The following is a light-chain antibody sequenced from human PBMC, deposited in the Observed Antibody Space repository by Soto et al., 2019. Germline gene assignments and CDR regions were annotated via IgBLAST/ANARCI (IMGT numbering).Light chain of an antibody. J-gene: IGKJ5*01. CDR2: WAS. Sequence: DIVMTQSPDSLTVSLGERATINCKSSQSVLHSSNNKNYLAWYQQKPGQPPKLLIYWASTRESGVPDRFSGSGSETDFTLTISSLQAEDVAVYSCLQYYSTPGTFGQGTRLEIE. V-gene: IGKV4-1*01. CDR1: QSVLHSSNNKNY. CDR3: LQYYSTPGT.